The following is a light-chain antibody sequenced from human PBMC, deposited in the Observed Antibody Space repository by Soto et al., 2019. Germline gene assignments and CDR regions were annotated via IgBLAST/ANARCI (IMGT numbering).Light chain of an antibody. CDR2: DVD. CDR1: SSDVGGYTY. Sequence: QSVLTQPRSVSGSPGQSVTISCTGISSDVGGYTYVSWYQQHPGKAPKLIIYDVDKRPSGVPDRFSGSKSGNTASLTISGLQAEDEADYYCCSYADTYVELGGGTKVTVL. V-gene: IGLV2-11*01. J-gene: IGLJ2*01. CDR3: CSYADTYVE.